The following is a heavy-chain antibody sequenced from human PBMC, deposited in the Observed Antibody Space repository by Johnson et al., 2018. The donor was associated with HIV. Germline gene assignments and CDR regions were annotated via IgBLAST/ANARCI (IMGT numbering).Heavy chain of an antibody. D-gene: IGHD1-26*01. CDR2: ISYDGSNK. Sequence: QELLVESGGGVVQPGRSLRLSCAASGFTFSSYAMHWVRQAPGKGLEWVAVISYDGSNKYYADSVKGRFTISRDNSKNTLYLQMNSLRAEDTAVYYCAKTYSGSNRDAFDIWGQGTMVTVSS. CDR3: AKTYSGSNRDAFDI. J-gene: IGHJ3*02. V-gene: IGHV3-30-3*02. CDR1: GFTFSSYA.